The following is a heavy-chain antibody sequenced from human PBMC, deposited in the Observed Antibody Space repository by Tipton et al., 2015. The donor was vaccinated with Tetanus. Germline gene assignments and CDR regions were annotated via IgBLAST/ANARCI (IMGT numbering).Heavy chain of an antibody. V-gene: IGHV4-31*03. CDR3: ARRLIQNWFDP. CDR2: IYYTGNT. CDR1: GGSIRSGGYY. D-gene: IGHD2-8*01. J-gene: IGHJ5*02. Sequence: TLSLTCTVSGGSIRSGGYYWTWIRQHPERGLEWLGYIYYTGNTYYNSSLKSRVTISVDTSKDQFSLKLTSVTAADTAVYYCARRLIQNWFDPWGQGTLVTVSS.